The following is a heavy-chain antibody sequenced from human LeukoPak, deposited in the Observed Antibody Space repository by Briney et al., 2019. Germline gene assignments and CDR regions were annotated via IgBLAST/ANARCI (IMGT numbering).Heavy chain of an antibody. CDR2: IFHDGNDI. J-gene: IGHJ4*02. D-gene: IGHD2/OR15-2a*01. Sequence: GGSLRLSCVASGFSISSSWMHWVRQVPGKGLVWVSRIFHDGNDISYADSVKGRFTISRDNAKNTLHLQMNSLRAEDTAVYYCVSFYETYWGRGTLVTVSS. V-gene: IGHV3-74*01. CDR1: GFSISSSW. CDR3: VSFYETY.